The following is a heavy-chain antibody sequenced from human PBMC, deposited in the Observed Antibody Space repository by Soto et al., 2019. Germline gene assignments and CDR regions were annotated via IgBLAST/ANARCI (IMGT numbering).Heavy chain of an antibody. Sequence: SETLSLTCSVSGDSISTVDYFWAWIRQPPGQALEYIGYIYKSATTYYNPSFESRVAISLDTSKSQFSLNVTSVTAADTAVYFCARGRYCLTGRCFPNWFDSWSQGTLVTVSS. CDR2: IYKSATT. CDR1: GDSISTVDYF. D-gene: IGHD2-15*01. CDR3: ARGRYCLTGRCFPNWFDS. V-gene: IGHV4-30-4*01. J-gene: IGHJ5*01.